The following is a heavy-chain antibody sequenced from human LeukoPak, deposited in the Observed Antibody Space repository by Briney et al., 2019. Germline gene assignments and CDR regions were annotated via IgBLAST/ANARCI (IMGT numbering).Heavy chain of an antibody. J-gene: IGHJ4*02. CDR2: IYLSDSDT. CDR1: GHNNW. CDR3: ARQSGNGGYDY. Sequence: GESLKISCNCLGHNNWIGRVPQMPGKGLEWMGIIYLSDSDTRYSPSFQGQVTISADNSISTAHLQWSSLNASDSVMYYCARQSGNGGYDYWGQGTLVTVSS. V-gene: IGHV5-51*01. D-gene: IGHD6-19*01.